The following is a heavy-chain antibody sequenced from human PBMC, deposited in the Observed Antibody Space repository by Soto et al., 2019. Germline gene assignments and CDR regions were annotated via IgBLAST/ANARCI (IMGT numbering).Heavy chain of an antibody. J-gene: IGHJ6*02. CDR3: ARDRRFLEWLHRPYYSGMDV. CDR1: GYTFTSYG. CDR2: ISAYNGNT. Sequence: QVQLVQSGAEVKKPGASVKVSCKASGYTFTSYGISWVRQAPGQGLEWMGWISAYNGNTNYAQKLQGRVTMSTDTSTRTGDMELRSLGSDLRAVYSCARDRRFLEWLHRPYYSGMDVWGQGTTVTVSS. V-gene: IGHV1-18*01. D-gene: IGHD3-3*01.